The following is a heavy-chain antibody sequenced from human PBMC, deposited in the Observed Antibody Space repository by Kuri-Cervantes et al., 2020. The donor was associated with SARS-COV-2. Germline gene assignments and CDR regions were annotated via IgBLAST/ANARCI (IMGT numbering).Heavy chain of an antibody. CDR3: ARDLTVTTFLDSPHYFDH. Sequence: GESLKISCAASGCTFSSYAMHWVRQAPGKGLEWVAVISYDGSNKYYADSVKGRFTISRDNAKNSLYLQMNSLRAEDTAVYYCARDLTVTTFLDSPHYFDHWGQGTLVTVSS. D-gene: IGHD4-11*01. V-gene: IGHV3-30-3*01. CDR1: GCTFSSYA. CDR2: ISYDGSNK. J-gene: IGHJ4*02.